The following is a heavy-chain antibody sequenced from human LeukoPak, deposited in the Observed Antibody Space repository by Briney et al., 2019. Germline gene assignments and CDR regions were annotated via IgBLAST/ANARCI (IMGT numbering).Heavy chain of an antibody. CDR2: ISADGGTT. D-gene: IGHD4-11*01. J-gene: IGHJ4*02. CDR3: AKESVKFDY. Sequence: GGALRLSCVVSGLNFADYAMHWVRQPPGKGLEWVSLISADGGTTFSADSVKGRFTIARDNSKNSLYLQMNSLRSEDTAMYFCAKESVKFDYWGQGTLVADS. V-gene: IGHV3-43*02. CDR1: GLNFADYA.